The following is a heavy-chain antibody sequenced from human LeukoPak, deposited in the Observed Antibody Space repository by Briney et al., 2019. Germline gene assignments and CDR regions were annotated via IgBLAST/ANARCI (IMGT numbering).Heavy chain of an antibody. V-gene: IGHV6-1*01. CDR3: ARGFALDF. J-gene: IGHJ3*01. Sequence: SQTLSLTCDISGDTVSSNSAACSWIRQSPSRGLEWLGRTYYRSKWYYDYAVSVKSRITISPDTSKNPFSLQLNSVTADDTAVYYCARGFALDFWGQGTMVTVSS. CDR1: GDTVSSNSAA. CDR2: TYYRSKWYY.